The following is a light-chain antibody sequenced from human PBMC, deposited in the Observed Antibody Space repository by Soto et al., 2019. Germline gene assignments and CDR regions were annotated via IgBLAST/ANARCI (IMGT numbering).Light chain of an antibody. V-gene: IGKV1-39*01. Sequence: DIQMTQSPSSLSASVGARVTITCRASQSISYYLNGYQHKPGKAPKLLIYAASRLQRGGPSRFSGSGSGTDFTLTISSLQPEDFATYYCLQSYSTPLTFGGGTKVEIK. CDR1: QSISYY. J-gene: IGKJ4*01. CDR3: LQSYSTPLT. CDR2: AAS.